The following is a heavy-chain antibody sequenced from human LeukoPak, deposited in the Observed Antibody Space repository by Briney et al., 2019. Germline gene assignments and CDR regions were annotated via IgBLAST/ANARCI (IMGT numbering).Heavy chain of an antibody. CDR3: AKGSGWEASYFYYYMDV. V-gene: IGHV3-30*02. D-gene: IGHD1-26*01. Sequence: GGSLRLSCAASGFTFNSYGIHWVRQAPGKGLEWVAFIRYDGSSKYYVDSVKGRFTISRDNSKNTLYLQMNSLRAEDTAVYFCAKGSGWEASYFYYYMDVWDKGTTVTISS. CDR2: IRYDGSSK. J-gene: IGHJ6*03. CDR1: GFTFNSYG.